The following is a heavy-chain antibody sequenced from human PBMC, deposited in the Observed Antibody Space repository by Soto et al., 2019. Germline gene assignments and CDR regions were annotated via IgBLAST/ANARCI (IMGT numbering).Heavy chain of an antibody. CDR1: GYTFTNYG. D-gene: IGHD6-13*01. Sequence: QVQLVQSGTEVKKPGASVKVSCKASGYTFTNYGITWVRQAPGQGLEWMGWISADNGNTNYAQNLQGRVTMTTDTSTSAAYMELSTLRSDDTAVYYCARQHGNYFDYWGQGTLVTVSS. V-gene: IGHV1-18*01. CDR3: ARQHGNYFDY. J-gene: IGHJ4*02. CDR2: ISADNGNT.